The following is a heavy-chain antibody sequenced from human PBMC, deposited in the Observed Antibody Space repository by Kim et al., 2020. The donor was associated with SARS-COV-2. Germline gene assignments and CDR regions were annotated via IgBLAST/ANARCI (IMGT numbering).Heavy chain of an antibody. CDR2: GST. J-gene: IGHJ4*02. Sequence: GSTYYADSVKCRFTISRDNAENTLYLQMNRLRAEDTAVYYCAKDFGAAGTWGQGTLVTVSS. D-gene: IGHD6-13*01. CDR3: AKDFGAAGT. V-gene: IGHV3-23*01.